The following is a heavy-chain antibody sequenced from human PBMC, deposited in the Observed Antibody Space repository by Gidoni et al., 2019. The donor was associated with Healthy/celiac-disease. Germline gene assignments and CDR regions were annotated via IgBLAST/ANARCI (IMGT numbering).Heavy chain of an antibody. D-gene: IGHD2-2*01. CDR1: GFTFSSYG. J-gene: IGHJ6*02. CDR3: ARRVGYCSSTSCSNSYYYYYYGMDV. V-gene: IGHV3-33*01. CDR2: IWYDGSNK. Sequence: QVQLVESGGGVVQPGRSLRLSCAASGFTFSSYGMHCVRQAPGKGLEGVAVIWYDGSNKYYADSVKGRFTISRDNSKNTLYLQMNSLRAEDTAVYYCARRVGYCSSTSCSNSYYYYYYGMDVWGQGTTVTVSS.